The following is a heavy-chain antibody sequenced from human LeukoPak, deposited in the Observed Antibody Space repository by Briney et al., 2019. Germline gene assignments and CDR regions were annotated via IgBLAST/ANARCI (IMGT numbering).Heavy chain of an antibody. V-gene: IGHV3-21*01. J-gene: IGHJ5*02. D-gene: IGHD4/OR15-4a*01. CDR1: GFTFRSYW. CDR3: VRIPNSANFPNWFDP. CDR2: ISGSSSYI. Sequence: PGGSLRLSCAASGFTFRSYWMSWVRQTPGKGLEWVSSISGSSSYIYYADSVKGRFTISRDNAKNSLYLQMNSLRADDTAVYYCVRIPNSANFPNWFDPWGQGTLVTVSS.